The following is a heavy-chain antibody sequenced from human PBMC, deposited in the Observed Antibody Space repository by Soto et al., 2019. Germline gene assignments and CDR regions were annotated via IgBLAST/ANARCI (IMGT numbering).Heavy chain of an antibody. CDR3: ARSVAVPGAHIDY. J-gene: IGHJ4*02. V-gene: IGHV4-59*01. D-gene: IGHD6-19*01. Sequence: SETLSLTCSVSGGSISGSYWSWIRQSPGKGLEWLGYVYYTGSTNYSPSLRSRVSISVDTSKNEFSLRLSSVTAADTAVYFCARSVAVPGAHIDYWGQGTQV. CDR2: VYYTGST. CDR1: GGSISGSY.